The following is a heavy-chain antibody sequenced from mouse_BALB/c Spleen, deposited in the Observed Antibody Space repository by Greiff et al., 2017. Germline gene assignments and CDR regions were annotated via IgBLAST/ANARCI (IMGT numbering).Heavy chain of an antibody. Sequence: EVQLVESGGGLVKPGGSLKLSCAASGFTFSDYYMYWVRQTPEKRLEWVATISDGGSYTYYPDSVKGRFTISRDNAKNNLYLQMSSLKSEDTAMYYCAREGLLSAMDDWGQGTSVTVAS. CDR3: AREGLLSAMDD. V-gene: IGHV5-4*02. CDR2: ISDGGSYT. CDR1: GFTFSDYY. D-gene: IGHD3-1*01. J-gene: IGHJ4*01.